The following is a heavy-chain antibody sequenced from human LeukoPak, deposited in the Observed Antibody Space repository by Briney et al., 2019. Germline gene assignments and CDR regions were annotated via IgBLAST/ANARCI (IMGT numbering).Heavy chain of an antibody. CDR3: ARETPPSGRRHDH. V-gene: IGHV3-53*01. J-gene: IGHJ5*02. CDR1: GFTVTTYY. Sequence: GGSLRLSCAASGFTVTTYYMNWVRQAPGKGLEWLSVIYSGGSTFYADSVKGRFTISRDTSRNIVYLEMNSLRGEDTAVYYCARETPPSGRRHDHWGQGTLVSVSP. CDR2: IYSGGST. D-gene: IGHD2-15*01.